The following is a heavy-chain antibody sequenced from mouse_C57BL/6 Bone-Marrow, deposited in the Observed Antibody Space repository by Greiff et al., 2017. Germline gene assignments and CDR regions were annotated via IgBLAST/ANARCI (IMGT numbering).Heavy chain of an antibody. CDR2: ISSGGSYT. CDR1: GFTFSSYG. Sequence: EVQGVESGGDLVKPGGSLKLSCAASGFTFSSYGMSWVRQTPDKRLEWVATISSGGSYTYYPDSVKGRFTISRDNAKNTLYLQMSSLKSEDTAMYYCARLYDYLAYWGQGTLVTVSA. D-gene: IGHD2-4*01. J-gene: IGHJ3*01. V-gene: IGHV5-6*01. CDR3: ARLYDYLAY.